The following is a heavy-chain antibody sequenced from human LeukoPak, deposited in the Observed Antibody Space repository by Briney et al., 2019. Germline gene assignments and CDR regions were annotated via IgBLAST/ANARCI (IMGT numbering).Heavy chain of an antibody. Sequence: GESLKISCMGSGYSFTSYWIGGVRQIPGKGLEWVGIIYPGDSDTSYSPSFQGQVTISADKSISTAYLQWSSLKASDTAMYYCARLSAYDFWSGYYWGQGTLVTVSS. V-gene: IGHV5-51*01. J-gene: IGHJ4*02. CDR2: IYPGDSDT. D-gene: IGHD3-3*01. CDR3: ARLSAYDFWSGYY. CDR1: GYSFTSYW.